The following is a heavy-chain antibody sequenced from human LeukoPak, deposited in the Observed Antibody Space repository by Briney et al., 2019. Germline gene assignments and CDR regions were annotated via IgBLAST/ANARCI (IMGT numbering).Heavy chain of an antibody. CDR1: GFRVSDYY. CDR3: ARDRAANQDWVEFDP. J-gene: IGHJ5*02. D-gene: IGHD3/OR15-3a*01. V-gene: IGHV3-66*03. CDR2: IRDSGEA. Sequence: PGGSLRLSCAVSGFRVSDYYMSWVRQAPGKGLEWVGLIRDSGEAFYAVFARGRFAISRDESENTLYLQMNSLRVEDTAVYFCARDRAANQDWVEFDPWGQGTPVIVSS.